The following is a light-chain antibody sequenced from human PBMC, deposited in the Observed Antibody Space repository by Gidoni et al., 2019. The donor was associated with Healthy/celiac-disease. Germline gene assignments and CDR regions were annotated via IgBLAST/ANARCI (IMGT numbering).Light chain of an antibody. J-gene: IGLJ2*01. CDR2: EVS. CDR1: SSDVGGYNY. CDR3: SSYAGSNNL. Sequence: QSALTQPPSASGSPGQSVTISCTGTSSDVGGYNYVSWSQQHPGKAPQLMIYEVSKRPSGVPDRFSGSKSGNTASLTVSGLQAEDEADYYCSSYAGSNNLFGGGTKLTVL. V-gene: IGLV2-8*01.